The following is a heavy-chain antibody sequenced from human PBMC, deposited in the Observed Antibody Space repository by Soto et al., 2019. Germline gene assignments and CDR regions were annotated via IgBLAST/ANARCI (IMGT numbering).Heavy chain of an antibody. CDR1: GFTFSSYG. CDR3: AKDQRGYYDFWSGYYYYYGMDV. D-gene: IGHD3-3*01. J-gene: IGHJ6*02. V-gene: IGHV3-30*18. CDR2: ISYDGSNK. Sequence: GGSLRLSCAASGFTFSSYGMHWVRQAPGKGLEWVAVISYDGSNKYYADSVKGRFTISRDNSKNTLYLQMNSLRAEDTAVYYCAKDQRGYYDFWSGYYYYYGMDVWGQGTTVTVSS.